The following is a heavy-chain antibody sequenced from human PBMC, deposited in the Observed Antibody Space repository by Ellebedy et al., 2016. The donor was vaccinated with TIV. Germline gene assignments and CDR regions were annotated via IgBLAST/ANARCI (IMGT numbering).Heavy chain of an antibody. CDR1: GGTFSSYA. V-gene: IGHV1-18*01. Sequence: ASVKVSCKASGGTFSSYAISWVRQAPGQGLEWMGWISAYNGNTNYAQKLQGRVTMTRDTSTSTVYMELSSLRSEDTAVYYCARYSSGEDYWGQGTLVTVSS. CDR2: ISAYNGNT. J-gene: IGHJ4*02. CDR3: ARYSSGEDY. D-gene: IGHD6-19*01.